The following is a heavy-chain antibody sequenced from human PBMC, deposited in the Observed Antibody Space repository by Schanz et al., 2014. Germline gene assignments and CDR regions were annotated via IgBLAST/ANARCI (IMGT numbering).Heavy chain of an antibody. J-gene: IGHJ4*02. CDR1: GFTFSDHW. V-gene: IGHV3-7*01. CDR2: IKGDSSEK. D-gene: IGHD1-7*01. CDR3: VKDLGTATREGWAFAS. Sequence: VQLVESGGALVQPGGSLRLSCSASGFTFSDHWMSWVRQPPGKGLEWVANIKGDSSEKNYVDSVKGRFTISRDNSRNTLFLQMNSLRAEDTAVYYCVKDLGTATREGWAFASWGQGTLVTVSS.